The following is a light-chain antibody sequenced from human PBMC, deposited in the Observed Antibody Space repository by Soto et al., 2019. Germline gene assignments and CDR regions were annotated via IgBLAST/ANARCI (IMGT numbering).Light chain of an antibody. V-gene: IGLV7-43*01. CDR1: TGTVTTSNY. CDR2: TTS. Sequence: QAVVTQEPSLTGSPGGTVTLTCASSTGTVTTSNYPSWFQHKPGQAPRALIYTTSNKHSWTPARFSGSLLGGKAALTLSGAQPEDEAEYYCLLYYGGAQLVFGGGTKLTVL. CDR3: LLYYGGAQLV. J-gene: IGLJ3*02.